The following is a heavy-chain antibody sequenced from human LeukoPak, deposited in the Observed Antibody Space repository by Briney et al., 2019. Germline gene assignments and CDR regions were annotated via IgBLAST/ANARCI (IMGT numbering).Heavy chain of an antibody. V-gene: IGHV4-34*01. J-gene: IGHJ4*02. CDR1: GGSFRGYY. D-gene: IGHD2/OR15-2a*01. CDR3: ARWGQGSPTIIVRRYFDL. CDR2: INESGRT. Sequence: SETLSVTCAVSGGSFRGYYWNWIRQSPGKGLEWIGEINESGRTNYNASLKSRVTISVDKAKNQFSLNLTSLTAADTAVYYCARWGQGSPTIIVRRYFDLWGQGTLVTVSS.